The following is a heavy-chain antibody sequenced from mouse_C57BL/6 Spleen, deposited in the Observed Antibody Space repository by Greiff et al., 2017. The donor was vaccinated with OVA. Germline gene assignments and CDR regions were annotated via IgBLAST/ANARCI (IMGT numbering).Heavy chain of an antibody. CDR1: GFTFTTYA. V-gene: IGHV10-3*01. CDR2: ISSKSSNYAT. D-gene: IGHD1-1*01. J-gene: IGHJ4*01. CDR3: GRDHYYGTSDYYAMDY. Sequence: DVMLVASGGGLVQPKGSLTLSCDASGFTFTTYAMHWVRQAPGKGLEWVARISSKSSNYATYYADYVKDRFTISRDDSQSMLYLQMNNLKTEDAAMYYCGRDHYYGTSDYYAMDYWGQGTSVTVSS.